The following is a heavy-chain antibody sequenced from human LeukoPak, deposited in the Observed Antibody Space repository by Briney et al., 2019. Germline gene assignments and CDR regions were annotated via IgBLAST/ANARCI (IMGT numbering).Heavy chain of an antibody. CDR1: GFTFSSYS. CDR2: ISSSSSYI. D-gene: IGHD4-17*01. Sequence: GGSLRLSCAASGFTFSSYSMNWVRQAPGKGLEWVSSISSSSSYIYYADSVKGRFTISRDNAKNSLYLQMNSLRAEDTAVYYCARVRLPVGPLDYGDYGVFDYWGQGTLVTVSS. CDR3: ARVRLPVGPLDYGDYGVFDY. J-gene: IGHJ4*02. V-gene: IGHV3-21*01.